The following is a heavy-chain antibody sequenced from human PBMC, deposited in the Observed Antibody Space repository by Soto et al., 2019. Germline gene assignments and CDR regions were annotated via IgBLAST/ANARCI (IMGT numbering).Heavy chain of an antibody. CDR3: ARDRTYTIFGVVNPLDAFDV. D-gene: IGHD3-3*01. V-gene: IGHV1-3*01. J-gene: IGHJ3*01. CDR1: GYTFTSYS. CDR2: INAGNGDT. Sequence: GASVKVSCKASGYTFTSYSMHWVRQAPGQRLEWMGWINAGNGDTKYSERFQGRVTIARDAAASTAYMELSSLRFEDTAVYYCARDRTYTIFGVVNPLDAFDVWGKGTMVTVSS.